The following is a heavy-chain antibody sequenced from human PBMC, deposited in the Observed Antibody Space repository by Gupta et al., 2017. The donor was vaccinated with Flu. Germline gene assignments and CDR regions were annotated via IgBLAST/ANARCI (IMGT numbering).Heavy chain of an antibody. CDR3: ARKGDYSYYGIDV. CDR1: RG. D-gene: IGHD3-16*01. Sequence: RGVTWIRQPPGKALEWLAHIFSNDEKSYSASLKARLTISKDASNRQVVLTMTNVDPADAGTYYCARKGDYSYYGIDVWGQGTTVTVSS. CDR2: IFSNDEK. J-gene: IGHJ6*02. V-gene: IGHV2-26*01.